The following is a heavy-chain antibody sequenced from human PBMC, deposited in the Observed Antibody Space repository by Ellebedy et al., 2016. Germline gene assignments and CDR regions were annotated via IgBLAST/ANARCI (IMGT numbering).Heavy chain of an antibody. CDR3: ARGIVVPAAPCLDY. D-gene: IGHD2-2*01. CDR1: GGSFSGYY. J-gene: IGHJ4*02. Sequence: SETLSLXXAVYGGSFSGYYWSWIRQPPGKGLEWIGEINHSGSTNYNPSLKSRVTISVDTSKNQFSLKLSSVTAADTAVYYCARGIVVPAAPCLDYWGQGTLVTVSS. CDR2: INHSGST. V-gene: IGHV4-34*01.